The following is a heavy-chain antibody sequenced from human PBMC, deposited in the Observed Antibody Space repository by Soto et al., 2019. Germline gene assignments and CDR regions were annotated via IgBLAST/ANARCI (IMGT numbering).Heavy chain of an antibody. V-gene: IGHV3-48*01. J-gene: IGHJ4*02. CDR3: ARDWSGIVVVPAPFDY. CDR2: ISSSSTTT. D-gene: IGHD2-2*01. CDR1: GFTFNSFC. Sequence: GGSLRLSCAASGFTFNSFCMNWVRQAPGKGLEWVSYISSSSTTTYYADSVKGRFTISRDNAQNSLYLQMNSLRAEDTAVYYCARDWSGIVVVPAPFDYWGQATLVTVSS.